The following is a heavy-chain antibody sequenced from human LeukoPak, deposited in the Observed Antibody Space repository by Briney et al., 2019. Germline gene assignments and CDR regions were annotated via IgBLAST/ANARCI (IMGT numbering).Heavy chain of an antibody. J-gene: IGHJ3*02. V-gene: IGHV4-59*08. CDR3: ARHGHLPTHRAFDT. CDR2: IYYSGST. CDR1: GGSISSYY. Sequence: SETLSLTCTVSGGSISSYYWSWIRQPPGKGLEWIGYIYYSGSTNYNPSLKSRVTISVDTSKNQFSLKLSSVTAADTAVYYCARHGHLPTHRAFDTWGQGTMVTVSS.